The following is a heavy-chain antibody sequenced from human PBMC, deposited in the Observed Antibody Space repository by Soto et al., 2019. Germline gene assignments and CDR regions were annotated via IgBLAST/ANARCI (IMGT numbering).Heavy chain of an antibody. J-gene: IGHJ6*02. CDR2: IYPGDSDT. Sequence: PGESLKISCKGSGYSFTSYWIGWVRQMPGKGLEWMGIIYPGDSDTRYSPSFQGQVTISADKSISTAYLQWSSLKASDTAMYYCAIPIPPRGSYYYYGMDVWGQGTTVTVSS. V-gene: IGHV5-51*01. CDR1: GYSFTSYW. CDR3: AIPIPPRGSYYYYGMDV. D-gene: IGHD6-6*01.